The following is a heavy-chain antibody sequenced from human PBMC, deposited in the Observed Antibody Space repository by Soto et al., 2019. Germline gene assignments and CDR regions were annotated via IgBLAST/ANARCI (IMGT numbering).Heavy chain of an antibody. D-gene: IGHD2-2*01. Sequence: ASVKVSCKASGYTFTSYGISWVRQAPGQGLEWMGWISAYNGNTNYAQKLQGRVTMTTDTSTSAAYMELRSLRSDDTAVYYCARDDCSSTSCSGGHYFDYWGQGTLVTVSS. CDR2: ISAYNGNT. J-gene: IGHJ4*02. CDR1: GYTFTSYG. CDR3: ARDDCSSTSCSGGHYFDY. V-gene: IGHV1-18*01.